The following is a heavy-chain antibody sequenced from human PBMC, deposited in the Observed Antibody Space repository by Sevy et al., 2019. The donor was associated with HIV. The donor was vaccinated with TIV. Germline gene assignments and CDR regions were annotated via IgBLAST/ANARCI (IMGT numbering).Heavy chain of an antibody. D-gene: IGHD2-15*01. Sequence: SETLSLTCTVSGGSISSGGYFWSWIRQHPEKGLEWIGYMYHSGSTYYNPSLKSRLSMSMDPSKNQFSLRMSTVTAADTAIYFCARATGSSAGFDSWGHGTVVTVSS. J-gene: IGHJ4*01. CDR2: MYHSGST. CDR3: ARATGSSAGFDS. CDR1: GGSISSGGYF. V-gene: IGHV4-31*03.